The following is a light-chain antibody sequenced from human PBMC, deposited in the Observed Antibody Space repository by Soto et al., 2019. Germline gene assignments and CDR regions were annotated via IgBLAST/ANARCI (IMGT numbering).Light chain of an antibody. J-gene: IGKJ4*01. V-gene: IGKV3-11*01. Sequence: EIVLTQSPATLSLSPGERATPSCRASQSVSSYLAWYQQKPGQAPRLLIYDASNRATGIPARFSGSGSGTDFTLTISSLEPEDFAVYYCQQRSNWPPFGGGTKVDIK. CDR2: DAS. CDR3: QQRSNWPP. CDR1: QSVSSY.